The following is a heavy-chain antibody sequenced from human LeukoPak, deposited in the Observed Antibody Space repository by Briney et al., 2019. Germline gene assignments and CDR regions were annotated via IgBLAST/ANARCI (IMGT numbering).Heavy chain of an antibody. D-gene: IGHD2-2*01. V-gene: IGHV1-2*02. J-gene: IGHJ4*02. CDR1: GYTFTGYY. CDR2: INPNSGGT. CDR3: ATLYCSSISCSIGKGDY. Sequence: VSEKVSCKSSGYTFTGYYMHWVRQAPGQGLEWMGWINPNSGGTNYAQKFQGRVTMTRDTSISTAYMELSSLRSDDTAVYYCATLYCSSISCSIGKGDYWGQGTLVTVSS.